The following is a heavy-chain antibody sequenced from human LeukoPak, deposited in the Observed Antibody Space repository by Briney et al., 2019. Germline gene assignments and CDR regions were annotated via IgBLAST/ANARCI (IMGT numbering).Heavy chain of an antibody. CDR2: TYYSGST. Sequence: SETLSLTCTVSGGSISNNYWSWIRQPPGKGLEWIGYTYYSGSTNYNPSLKSRVLISVDTSRNQFSLKLTSVTAADTAVYYCARGGSAYSLDYWGQGTLVTVPS. D-gene: IGHD3-22*01. CDR1: GGSISNNY. CDR3: ARGGSAYSLDY. V-gene: IGHV4-59*08. J-gene: IGHJ4*02.